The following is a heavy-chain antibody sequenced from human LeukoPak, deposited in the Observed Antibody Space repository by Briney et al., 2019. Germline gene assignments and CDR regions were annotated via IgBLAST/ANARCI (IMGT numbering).Heavy chain of an antibody. D-gene: IGHD5-18*01. CDR2: ISSSNTTI. CDR1: GFIFSSYS. V-gene: IGHV3-48*01. Sequence: PGGSLRLSCAASGFIFSSYSMNWVRQAPGKGLEWVSYISSSNTTIYYGDSVKGRFTVSRDNARTSLYLQMNSLRAEDTAIYYCARAGGYSYGHVDYWGQGTLVTVSS. J-gene: IGHJ4*02. CDR3: ARAGGYSYGHVDY.